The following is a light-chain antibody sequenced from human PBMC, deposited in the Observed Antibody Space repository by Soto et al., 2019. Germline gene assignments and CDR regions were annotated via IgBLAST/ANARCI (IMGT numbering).Light chain of an antibody. J-gene: IGKJ2*01. CDR1: QSVSSNY. Sequence: SAATLSLNPEEGLTLSCRASQSVSSNYLAWYQQKLGQAPRLLIYDASRRATGIPDRFSGSGSGTDFTLTISRLEPDGIVVYSWQQDGMLKPFG. CDR2: DAS. V-gene: IGKV3-20*01. CDR3: QQDGMLKP.